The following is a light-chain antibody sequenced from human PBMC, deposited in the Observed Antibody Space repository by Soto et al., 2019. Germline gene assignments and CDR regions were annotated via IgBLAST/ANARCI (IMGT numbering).Light chain of an antibody. CDR3: CSYAGSYT. J-gene: IGLJ2*01. CDR2: DVS. V-gene: IGLV2-11*01. CDR1: SSDVGGYNY. Sequence: QSALTQPRSVSGSPGQSVTISCTGTSSDVGGYNYVSWYQQHPGIAPKLMIYDVSKRPSGVPDRFSGSKSGNTASLTISGLQAEDEADYYCCSYAGSYTLGGGTKLTVL.